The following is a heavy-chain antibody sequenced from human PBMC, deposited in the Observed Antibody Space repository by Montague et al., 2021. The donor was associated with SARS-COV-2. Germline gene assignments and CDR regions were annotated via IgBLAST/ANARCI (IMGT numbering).Heavy chain of an antibody. CDR3: ARDPWRITIFVVFTRYGLDV. CDR2: ISYSGST. D-gene: IGHD3-3*01. V-gene: IGHV4-61*01. J-gene: IGHJ6*02. Sequence: SETLSLTCTVSGGSVSSCSYYWSWLRQPPGKGLEWLGYISYSGSTNYNPSLKSRVTISVYTSKNQFSLKLSSVTATDTAVYYCARDPWRITIFVVFTRYGLDVWGQGTPVTVSS. CDR1: GGSVSSCSYY.